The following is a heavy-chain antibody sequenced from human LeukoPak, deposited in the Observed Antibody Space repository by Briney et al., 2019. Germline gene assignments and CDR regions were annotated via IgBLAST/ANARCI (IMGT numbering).Heavy chain of an antibody. CDR3: ARDSMTTVAMDV. CDR2: ISSSSSYI. J-gene: IGHJ6*02. V-gene: IGHV3-21*01. Sequence: ETLSLTCAVYGGSFSGYYWSWIRQAPGKGLEWVSSISSSSSYIYYADSVKGRFTISRDNAKNSLYLQMNSLRAEDTAVYYCARDSMTTVAMDVWGQGTTVTVSS. D-gene: IGHD4-11*01. CDR1: GGSFSGYY.